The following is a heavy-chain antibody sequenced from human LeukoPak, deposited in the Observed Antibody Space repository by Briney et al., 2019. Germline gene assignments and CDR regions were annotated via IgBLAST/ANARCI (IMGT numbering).Heavy chain of an antibody. Sequence: SETLSLTCTVSGGSISSYYWSWIRQPPGKGLEWIVFYHDGGSTVYNPSFKSRVTISVDTSKNQVYLKLSSVTAADTAAYFCAKFYFDSSGYYDVFDIWGQGTMVTVSS. V-gene: IGHV4-59*01. CDR3: AKFYFDSSGYYDVFDI. CDR1: GGSISSYY. D-gene: IGHD3-22*01. CDR2: YHDGGST. J-gene: IGHJ3*02.